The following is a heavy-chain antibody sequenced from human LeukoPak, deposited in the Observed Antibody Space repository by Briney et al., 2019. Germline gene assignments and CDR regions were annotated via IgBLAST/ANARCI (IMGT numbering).Heavy chain of an antibody. CDR1: GGSISSYY. V-gene: IGHV4-59*01. D-gene: IGHD6-6*01. J-gene: IGHJ4*02. CDR2: IYYSGST. Sequence: SSETLSLTCTVSGGSISSYYWSWIRQPPGKGLEWIGYIYYSGSTNYNPSLKGRVTISVDTSKNQFSLKLRSVTAADTAVYYCARAYSSSSNFDYWGQGTLVTVSS. CDR3: ARAYSSSSNFDY.